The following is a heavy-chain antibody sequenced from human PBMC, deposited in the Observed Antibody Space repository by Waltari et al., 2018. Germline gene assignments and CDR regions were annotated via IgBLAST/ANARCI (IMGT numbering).Heavy chain of an antibody. Sequence: QVHLLPSGPEVKKPGASVKVSCKASGYSFTNYGISWVRQAPGQGLEWMGWISAYNGNRNYAQKLQGRVTMTTDTSTRTAYMELRNLRSDDTAVYYCAREEDYYYYGMDVWGQGTTVNVSS. CDR1: GYSFTNYG. V-gene: IGHV1-18*01. CDR3: AREEDYYYYGMDV. CDR2: ISAYNGNR. J-gene: IGHJ6*02.